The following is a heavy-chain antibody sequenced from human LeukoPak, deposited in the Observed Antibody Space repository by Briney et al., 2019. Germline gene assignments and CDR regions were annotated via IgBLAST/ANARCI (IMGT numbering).Heavy chain of an antibody. J-gene: IGHJ4*02. D-gene: IGHD3-22*01. CDR3: ARVKGGYDSRNDY. Sequence: ASVKVSCKSSGYTCTGYYIHWVRQAPGQGLGLMGRINPNSGGTNYAQKFQGRGTMTRDTSISTAYMELSRLRSDDTAVYYCARVKGGYDSRNDYWGQGTLVTVSS. CDR2: INPNSGGT. CDR1: GYTCTGYY. V-gene: IGHV1-2*06.